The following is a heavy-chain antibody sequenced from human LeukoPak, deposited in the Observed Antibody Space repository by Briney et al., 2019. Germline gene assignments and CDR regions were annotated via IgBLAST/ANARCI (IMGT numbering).Heavy chain of an antibody. J-gene: IGHJ3*02. Sequence: SETLSLTCTVSGGSISSSSYYWGWIRQPPGKGLEWIGSIYYSGSTYYNPSLKSRVTISVDTSKNQFSLKLSSVTAADTAVYYCARDSLHYDSSGAANAFDIWAKGQWSPSLQ. CDR3: ARDSLHYDSSGAANAFDI. CDR2: IYYSGST. V-gene: IGHV4-39*07. CDR1: GGSISSSSYY. D-gene: IGHD3-22*01.